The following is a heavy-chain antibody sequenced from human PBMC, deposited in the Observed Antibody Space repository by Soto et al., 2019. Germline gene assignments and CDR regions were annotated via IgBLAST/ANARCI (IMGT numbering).Heavy chain of an antibody. J-gene: IGHJ5*02. CDR3: ARLGYDSSGYPIWFDP. Sequence: QVQLQESGPGLVKPSQTLSLTCTVSGGSISSSSYSWSWIRQHPGKGLEWIGYVYFSGNTDYNPSLRSRVTISVDTSKKQFSLRLTSVTVADTAVYYCARLGYDSSGYPIWFDPWGQGTLVTVSS. CDR1: GGSISSSSYS. V-gene: IGHV4-31*03. CDR2: VYFSGNT. D-gene: IGHD3-22*01.